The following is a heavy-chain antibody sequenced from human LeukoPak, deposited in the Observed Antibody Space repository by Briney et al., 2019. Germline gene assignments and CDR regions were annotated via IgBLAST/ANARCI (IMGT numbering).Heavy chain of an antibody. Sequence: GGSLRLSCAASGFTLRSYSMNWVRQAPGKGLEWVAKITQDGSDKYYVGSVKGRFTVSRDNAQNSLYLQMNSLRAEDTAIYYCARKWSSSWSSFDYWGQGTLVTVSS. CDR2: ITQDGSDK. D-gene: IGHD6-13*01. CDR1: GFTLRSYS. V-gene: IGHV3-7*05. CDR3: ARKWSSSWSSFDY. J-gene: IGHJ4*02.